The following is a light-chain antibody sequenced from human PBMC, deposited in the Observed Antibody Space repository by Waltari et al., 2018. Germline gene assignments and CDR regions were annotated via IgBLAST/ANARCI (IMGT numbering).Light chain of an antibody. CDR3: QTGGHGTWV. CDR1: SGHSSNI. CDR2: VNSDGTH. V-gene: IGLV4-69*01. J-gene: IGLJ3*02. Sequence: QLVLTQSPSASASLGASIKLTCTLSSGHSSNIIAWLQQQPERGPRYLMKVNSDGTHSKGDDLPGRFSGSSSGAERYLTISSLQSEDEADYYCQTGGHGTWVFGGGTKVTVL.